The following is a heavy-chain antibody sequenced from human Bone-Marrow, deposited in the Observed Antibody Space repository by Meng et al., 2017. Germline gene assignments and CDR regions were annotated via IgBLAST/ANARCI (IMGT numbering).Heavy chain of an antibody. CDR2: INHSGST. CDR1: GGSFSDNY. Sequence: SETLSLTCVVSGGSFSDNYWSWSRQPPGKGLEWIGEINHSGSTNYNPSLESRATISVDTSQNNLSLKLSSVTAADSAVYYCARGPTTMAHDFDYWGQGTLVTVSS. D-gene: IGHD4-11*01. J-gene: IGHJ4*02. CDR3: ARGPTTMAHDFDY. V-gene: IGHV4-34*01.